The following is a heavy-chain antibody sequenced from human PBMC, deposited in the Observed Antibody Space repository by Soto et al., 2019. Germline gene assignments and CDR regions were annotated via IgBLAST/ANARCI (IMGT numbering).Heavy chain of an antibody. Sequence: PSQTLSLTCALSGDSVSSNTASWNWIRQSPSRGLEWLGRTYFRSKWYNDYAVSVKSRIIINPDTSNHQFSLQLNSVTPEDTAVYFCAKGDNLGPKTGYAFDPWGQGIMVTVSS. J-gene: IGHJ5*02. CDR2: TYFRSKWYN. D-gene: IGHD5-12*01. V-gene: IGHV6-1*01. CDR1: GDSVSSNTAS. CDR3: AKGDNLGPKTGYAFDP.